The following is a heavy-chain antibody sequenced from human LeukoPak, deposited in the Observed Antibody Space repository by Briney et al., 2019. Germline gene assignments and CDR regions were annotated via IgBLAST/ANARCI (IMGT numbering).Heavy chain of an antibody. CDR1: GFTFSSYS. CDR3: AAVLGQEYYFDY. D-gene: IGHD2-15*01. Sequence: PGGALRLSCAASGFTFSSYSMNWVRQAPGKGLEWVSYISSSSSTIYYAASVKGRFTISRDNAKNSLYLQMNSLRAEDTAVYYCAAVLGQEYYFDYWGQGTLVTVSS. V-gene: IGHV3-48*01. J-gene: IGHJ4*02. CDR2: ISSSSSTI.